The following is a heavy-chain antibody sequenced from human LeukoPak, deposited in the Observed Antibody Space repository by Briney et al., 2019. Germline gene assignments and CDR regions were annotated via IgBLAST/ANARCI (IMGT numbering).Heavy chain of an antibody. CDR3: ARGVVVPAAMVGAGFFDY. V-gene: IGHV1-69*13. J-gene: IGHJ4*02. CDR2: IIPIFGRA. CDR1: GGTFIIYA. Sequence: ASVKVSFKASGGTFIIYAISWVRQAPGQGLEWMGGIIPIFGRANYAQKFQGRVTITADESTSTAYMELSSLRSEDTAVYYCARGVVVPAAMVGAGFFDYWGQGTLVTVSS. D-gene: IGHD2-2*01.